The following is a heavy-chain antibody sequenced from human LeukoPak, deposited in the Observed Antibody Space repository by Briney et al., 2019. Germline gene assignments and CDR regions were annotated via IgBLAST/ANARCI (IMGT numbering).Heavy chain of an antibody. CDR1: GDSVSSNSAA. CDR3: ARDRYSYGYLDY. J-gene: IGHJ4*02. Sequence: SQTLSLTCAISGDSVSSNSAAWNWLRQSPSRGLEWLGRTYYRSKWYHDYAVSVKSRITFKPDTSKNQFSLQLNSVTPEDTAVYYCARDRYSYGYLDYWGQGTLVTVSS. D-gene: IGHD5-18*01. V-gene: IGHV6-1*01. CDR2: TYYRSKWYH.